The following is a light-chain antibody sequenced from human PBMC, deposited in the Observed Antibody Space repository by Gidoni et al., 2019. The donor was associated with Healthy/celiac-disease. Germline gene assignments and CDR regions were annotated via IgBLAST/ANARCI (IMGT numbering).Light chain of an antibody. J-gene: IGKJ3*01. CDR1: QSLLHSNGYNY. V-gene: IGKV2-28*01. CDR2: LGS. CDR3: MQALQTPLT. Sequence: IVMTQSPLYLPVTPGEPASISCRSSQSLLHSNGYNYLDWYLQKPGQSPQLLIYLGSNRASGVPDRFSGSGSGTDFTLKISRVEAEDVGVYYCMQALQTPLTFGPGTKVEIK.